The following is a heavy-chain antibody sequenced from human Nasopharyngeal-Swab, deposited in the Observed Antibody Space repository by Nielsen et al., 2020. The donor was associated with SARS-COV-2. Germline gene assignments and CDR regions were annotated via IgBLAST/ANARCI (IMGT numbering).Heavy chain of an antibody. V-gene: IGHV4-61*01. CDR2: IYYSGST. D-gene: IGHD3-22*01. Sequence: SETLSLTCTVSGGSVSSGSYYWSWIRQPPGKGLEWIGYIYYSGSTNYNPSLKSRVTISVDTSKNQFSLKLSSVTAADTAVYYCAREYYYDSSGLQPWGQGTLVTVSS. J-gene: IGHJ5*02. CDR1: GGSVSSGSYY. CDR3: AREYYYDSSGLQP.